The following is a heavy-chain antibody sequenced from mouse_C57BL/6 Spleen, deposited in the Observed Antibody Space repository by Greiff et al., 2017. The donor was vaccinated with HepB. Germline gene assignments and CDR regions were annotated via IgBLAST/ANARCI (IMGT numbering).Heavy chain of an antibody. D-gene: IGHD4-1*01. CDR2: ISSGGDYI. CDR1: GFTFSSYA. J-gene: IGHJ2*01. V-gene: IGHV5-9-1*02. Sequence: EVKLEESGEGLVKPGGSLKLSCAASGFTFSSYAMSWVRQTPEKRLEWVAYISSGGDYIYYADTVKGRFTISRDNARNTLYLQMSSLKSEDTAMYYCTRSLTGTRYFDYWGQGTTLTVSS. CDR3: TRSLTGTRYFDY.